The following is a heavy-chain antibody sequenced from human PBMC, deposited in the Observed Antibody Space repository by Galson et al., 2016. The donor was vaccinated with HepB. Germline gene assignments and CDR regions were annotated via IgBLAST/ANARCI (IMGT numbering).Heavy chain of an antibody. V-gene: IGHV3-23*01. CDR3: AKETLLWFGEQSPDY. D-gene: IGHD3-10*01. Sequence: SLRLSCAASGFTFHNYAMSWVRQTPGKGLEWVSAISGNGGTSYYADSLKGRLTISRDNSRNTLYLQMNSLRVEDTAVYYCAKETLLWFGEQSPDYWGQGTLVTVSS. CDR2: ISGNGGTS. J-gene: IGHJ4*02. CDR1: GFTFHNYA.